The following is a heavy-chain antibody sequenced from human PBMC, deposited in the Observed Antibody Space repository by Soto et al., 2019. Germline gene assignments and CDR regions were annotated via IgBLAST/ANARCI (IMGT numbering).Heavy chain of an antibody. D-gene: IGHD1-20*01. CDR2: ISYDGSNK. CDR1: GFTCSSYG. V-gene: IGHV3-30*18. J-gene: IGHJ4*02. Sequence: SLRLSWAASGFTCSSYGMHWVRQAPGKGLEWVAVISYDGSNKYYADSVKGRFTISRDNSKNTLYLQMNSLRAEDTAVYYCAKMHWYNWNPIGYDYWGQGTLVTVSS. CDR3: AKMHWYNWNPIGYDY.